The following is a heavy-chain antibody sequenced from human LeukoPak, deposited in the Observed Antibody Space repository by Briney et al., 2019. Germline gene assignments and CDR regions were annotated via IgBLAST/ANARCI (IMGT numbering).Heavy chain of an antibody. J-gene: IGHJ5*02. D-gene: IGHD1-7*01. CDR1: GFTFSNSG. V-gene: IGHV3-30*18. Sequence: GGSLRLSCAASGFTFSNSGMHWARQAPGKGLEWVALISNDGSHKFYTDSVKGRFTISRDNSKNTLYLQMNSLRVEDTAVYYCANDRGNYLNWLDPWGQGTLVTVSS. CDR3: ANDRGNYLNWLDP. CDR2: ISNDGSHK.